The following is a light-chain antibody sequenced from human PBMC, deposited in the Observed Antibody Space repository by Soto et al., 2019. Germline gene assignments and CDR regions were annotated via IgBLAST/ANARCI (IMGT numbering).Light chain of an antibody. CDR1: QSVSSY. CDR3: QQRSNWPPSLT. J-gene: IGKJ4*01. CDR2: DAS. Sequence: EMVLTQSPCTLSLSPGERATLSCRASQSVSSYLAWYQQKPGQAPRLLIYDASNRATGIPARFSGSGSGTDFTLTISSLEPEDFAVYYCQQRSNWPPSLTFGGGTKVEIK. V-gene: IGKV3-11*01.